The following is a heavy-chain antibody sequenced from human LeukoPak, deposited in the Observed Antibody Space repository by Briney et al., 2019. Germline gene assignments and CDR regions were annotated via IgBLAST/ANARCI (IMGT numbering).Heavy chain of an antibody. V-gene: IGHV3-23*01. J-gene: IGHJ4*02. Sequence: GGSLRLSCAASGFTFSSYDMNWVRQAPGKGPEWVSGITSGDSTYYADSVKGRFTISRDNSKNTLFLQMNSLRAEDTAVYYCARRSLDGHWGQGTLVTVSS. CDR3: ARRSLDGH. CDR2: ITSGDST. D-gene: IGHD3/OR15-3a*01. CDR1: GFTFSSYD.